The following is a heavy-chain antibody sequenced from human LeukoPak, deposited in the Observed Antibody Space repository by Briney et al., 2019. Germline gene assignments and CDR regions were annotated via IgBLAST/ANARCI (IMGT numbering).Heavy chain of an antibody. J-gene: IGHJ4*02. CDR1: GFTFSSYE. D-gene: IGHD3-10*01. CDR3: ARSRGSYYNGFDY. V-gene: IGHV3-48*03. CDR2: ISSSGSTI. Sequence: PGGSLRLSCAASGFTFSSYEMNWVRQAPGKGLEWVSYISSSGSTIYYADSVKGRFTISRDNAKNSLYLQMNSLRAEDTAVYYCARSRGSYYNGFDYWGQGTLVTVSS.